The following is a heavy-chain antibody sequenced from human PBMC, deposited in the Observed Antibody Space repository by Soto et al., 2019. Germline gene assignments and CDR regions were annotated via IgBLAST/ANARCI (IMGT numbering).Heavy chain of an antibody. V-gene: IGHV3-13*01. Sequence: GGSLRLSCAASGFTFSNYDMHWVRQVTGKGLEWVSAIGAAGDTYYPDSVKGRFTISRENAKNSLYLQMTSLRAEDTAVYYCARYKGYCSGGSCYYYYYMDVWGKGTTVTVSS. CDR1: GFTFSNYD. D-gene: IGHD2-15*01. CDR3: ARYKGYCSGGSCYYYYYMDV. CDR2: IGAAGDT. J-gene: IGHJ6*03.